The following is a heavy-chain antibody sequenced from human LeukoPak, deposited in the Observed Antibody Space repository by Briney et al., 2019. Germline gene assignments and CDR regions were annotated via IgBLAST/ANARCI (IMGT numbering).Heavy chain of an antibody. D-gene: IGHD3-22*01. Sequence: GGSLRLSCAASGFTISGFWMHWVRQVPGKGLVWVSRIKSDGSTNYADSVKGRFTISRDNAKNTVSLQMNSLRAEDTGVYYCARAPSEIGGYYPEYFRHWGQGTLVTVSS. CDR1: GFTISGFW. V-gene: IGHV3-74*01. CDR2: IKSDGST. CDR3: ARAPSEIGGYYPEYFRH. J-gene: IGHJ1*01.